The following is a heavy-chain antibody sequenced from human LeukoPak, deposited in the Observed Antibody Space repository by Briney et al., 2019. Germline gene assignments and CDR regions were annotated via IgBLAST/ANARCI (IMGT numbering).Heavy chain of an antibody. Sequence: SETLSLTCAVSGGSISSSNWWSWVRQPPGKGLEWIGSIYYSGSTYYNPSLKSRVTISVDTSKNQFSLKLSSVTAADTAVYYCARELAAAGYFDYWGQGTLVTVSS. CDR2: IYYSGST. D-gene: IGHD6-13*01. CDR1: GGSISSSNW. CDR3: ARELAAAGYFDY. J-gene: IGHJ4*02. V-gene: IGHV4-4*02.